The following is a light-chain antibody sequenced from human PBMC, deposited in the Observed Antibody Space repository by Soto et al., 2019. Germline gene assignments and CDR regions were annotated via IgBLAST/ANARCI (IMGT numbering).Light chain of an antibody. V-gene: IGKV3-20*01. CDR2: GAS. CDR3: QQYGSSPLT. CDR1: QSVSSSY. Sequence: EIVLTQSPGTLSLSPGERATLSCRASQSVSSSYLAWYQQKPGQAPRLLIYGASSRATGIPDRFSASGSGXDXPXTXSRLEPEDFAVYYFQQYGSSPLTFGGGTKVEIK. J-gene: IGKJ4*01.